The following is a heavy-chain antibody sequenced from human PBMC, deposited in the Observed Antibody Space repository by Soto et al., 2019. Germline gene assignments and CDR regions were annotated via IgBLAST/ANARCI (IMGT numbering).Heavy chain of an antibody. V-gene: IGHV3-23*01. Sequence: EVLLLESGGGLVQPGRSLRLSCAASGFTFNTYAMTWVRQAPGKGLEWVSTIDGGGGSASYADSVKGRFVISRDNYRNMLHLQMNSLTADYTAVYYCAKLKRYNYGVDYWGQGTLVTVSS. J-gene: IGHJ4*02. CDR1: GFTFNTYA. D-gene: IGHD5-18*01. CDR2: IDGGGGSA. CDR3: AKLKRYNYGVDY.